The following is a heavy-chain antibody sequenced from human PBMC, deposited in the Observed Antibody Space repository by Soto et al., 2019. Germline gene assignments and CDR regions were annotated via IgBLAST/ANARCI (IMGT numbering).Heavy chain of an antibody. J-gene: IGHJ4*02. D-gene: IGHD7-27*01. V-gene: IGHV3-30-3*01. CDR3: ARDPQTSGGQHWAFNYFDS. CDR1: GFSFSISP. CDR2: ISYDGTNK. Sequence: QVQLVESGGGVVQPGRSLRLSCAASGFSFSISPMHWVRQAPGKGPEWVALISYDGTNKFYADSVKGRFTISRDNSKTTIYLQVDSLRPEDAAGYYCARDPQTSGGQHWAFNYFDSWGQGTLVTVSA.